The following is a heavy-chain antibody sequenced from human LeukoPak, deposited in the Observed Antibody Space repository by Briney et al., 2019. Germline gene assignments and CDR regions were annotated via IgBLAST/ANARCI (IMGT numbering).Heavy chain of an antibody. CDR3: ARCSLEQLADY. CDR2: INHSGST. J-gene: IGHJ4*02. D-gene: IGHD6-13*01. CDR1: GGSFSDYF. V-gene: IGHV4-34*01. Sequence: PSETLSLTCAVYGGSFSDYFWNWIRQPPGKGLEWTGEINHSGSTNYNPSLKSRVTISVDTSKNQFSLKLSSVTAADTAVYYCARCSLEQLADYWGQGTLATVSS.